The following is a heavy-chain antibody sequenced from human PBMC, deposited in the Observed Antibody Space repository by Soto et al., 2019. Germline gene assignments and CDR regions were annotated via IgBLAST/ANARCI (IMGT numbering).Heavy chain of an antibody. D-gene: IGHD3-9*01. CDR3: ARRRYDILTGYYIFDY. Sequence: SETLSLTCTVSGGSISSYYWSWIRQPPGKGLEGIGYIYYSGSTNYNPSLKSRVTISVDTSKNQFSLKLSSVTAADTAVYYCARRRYDILTGYYIFDYWGQGTLVTVSS. V-gene: IGHV4-59*08. J-gene: IGHJ4*02. CDR1: GGSISSYY. CDR2: IYYSGST.